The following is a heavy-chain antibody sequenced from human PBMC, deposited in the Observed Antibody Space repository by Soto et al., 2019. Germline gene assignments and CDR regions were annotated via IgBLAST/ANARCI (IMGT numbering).Heavy chain of an antibody. CDR1: GFTFSNAW. Sequence: GGSLRLSCAASGFTFSNAWMSWVRQAPGKGLEWVGRIKSKTDGGTTDYAAPVKGRFTISRDDSKTTLYLQMNSLKTEDTAVYYCTTDREGFLAPRQYYYYYMDVWGKGTTVTVSS. CDR3: TTDREGFLAPRQYYYYYMDV. CDR2: IKSKTDGGTT. J-gene: IGHJ6*03. V-gene: IGHV3-15*01. D-gene: IGHD3-3*01.